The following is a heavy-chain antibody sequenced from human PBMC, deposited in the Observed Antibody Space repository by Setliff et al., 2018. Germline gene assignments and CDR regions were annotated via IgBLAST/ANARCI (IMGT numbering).Heavy chain of an antibody. J-gene: IGHJ4*02. D-gene: IGHD1-26*01. CDR3: AKVQESIVGALEY. V-gene: IGHV3-33*06. Sequence: SLRLSCSASGFTFSNYGMHWVRQAPGKGLEWLGLIWYDGSNKYSADSVKGRFTISRDNSKNTLSLQMNGLRAEDTAVYYCAKVQESIVGALEYWGQGALVTVSS. CDR1: GFTFSNYG. CDR2: IWYDGSNK.